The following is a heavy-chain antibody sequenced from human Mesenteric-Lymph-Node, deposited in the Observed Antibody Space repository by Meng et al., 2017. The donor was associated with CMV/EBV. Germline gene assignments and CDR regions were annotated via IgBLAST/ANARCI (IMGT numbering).Heavy chain of an antibody. V-gene: IGHV1-58*01. CDR2: IFVGSGNT. CDR3: AADYCGSVGRPCNLEY. D-gene: IGHD1-26*01. J-gene: IGHJ4*02. Sequence: SVKVSCKASGFTFSRSGVQWVRQARGQRLEWVGFIFVGSGNTNYAQKFQDRVTITRDMSTSTAYMGLSSLRSDDTAMYYCAADYCGSVGRPCNLEYWGQGTLVTVSS. CDR1: GFTFSRSG.